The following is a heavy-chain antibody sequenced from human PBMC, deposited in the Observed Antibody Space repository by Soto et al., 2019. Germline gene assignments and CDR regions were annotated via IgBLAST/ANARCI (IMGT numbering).Heavy chain of an antibody. J-gene: IGHJ6*02. CDR3: ARGSVIGGYSYGSISYYYGMDV. CDR1: GFTFSSYW. CDR2: INSDGSST. D-gene: IGHD5-18*01. Sequence: PGGSLRLSCAASGFTFSSYWMHWVRQAPGKGLVWVSRINSDGSSTSYADSVKGRFTISRDNAKNTLYLQMNSLRAEDTAVYYCARGSVIGGYSYGSISYYYGMDVWGQGTTVTVSS. V-gene: IGHV3-74*01.